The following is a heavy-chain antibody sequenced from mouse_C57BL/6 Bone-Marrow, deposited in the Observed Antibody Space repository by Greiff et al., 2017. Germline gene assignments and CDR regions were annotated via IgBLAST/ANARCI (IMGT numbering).Heavy chain of an antibody. CDR2: IYPRDGST. Sequence: VQLQQSGPELVKPGASVQLSCKASGYTFTSYDINWVKQRPGQGLEWIGWIYPRDGSTKYNEKFKGKATLTVDTYSSTAYMELHSLTSEDSAVYFCARLECDGSSGDWYFDVWGTGTTVTVAS. D-gene: IGHD1-1*01. CDR3: ARLECDGSSGDWYFDV. CDR1: GYTFTSYD. J-gene: IGHJ1*03. V-gene: IGHV1-85*01.